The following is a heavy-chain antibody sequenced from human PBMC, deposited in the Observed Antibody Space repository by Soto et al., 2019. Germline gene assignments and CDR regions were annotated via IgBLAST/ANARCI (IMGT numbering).Heavy chain of an antibody. V-gene: IGHV3-21*01. Sequence: EVQLVESGGGLVKPGGSLRLSCAASGFTFSSYSMNWVRQAPGKGLEWVSSISSSSSYIYYADSVKGRFTISRDNAKNSLYLQMNSLRAEDTAVYYCARDTKLRYGSGSYDIPFDYWGQGTLVTVSS. CDR3: ARDTKLRYGSGSYDIPFDY. D-gene: IGHD3-10*01. CDR2: ISSSSSYI. CDR1: GFTFSSYS. J-gene: IGHJ4*02.